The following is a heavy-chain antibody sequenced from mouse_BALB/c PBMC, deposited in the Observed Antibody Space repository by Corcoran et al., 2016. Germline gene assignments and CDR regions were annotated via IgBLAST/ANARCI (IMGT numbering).Heavy chain of an antibody. Sequence: EVQLQQSGAELVRPGALVKLSCKASGFNIKDYYMHWVKQRPEQGLEWIGWIDPENGNTIYDPKFQSKASITADTSSNTAYLQLSSLTSEDTAVYYCHITTVVEAYWGQGTLVTVSA. CDR2: IDPENGNT. CDR1: GFNIKDYY. V-gene: IGHV14-1*02. J-gene: IGHJ3*01. CDR3: HITTVVEAY. D-gene: IGHD1-1*01.